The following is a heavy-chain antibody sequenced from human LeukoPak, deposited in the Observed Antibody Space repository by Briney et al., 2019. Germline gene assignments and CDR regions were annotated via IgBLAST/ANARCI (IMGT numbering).Heavy chain of an antibody. V-gene: IGHV3-23*01. CDR3: AKDRRGNWNYVGHFDH. Sequence: PGGSLRLSCAASGFTFSNYAMSWVRQAPGRGLEWVSTSSESGGATRYADSVKGRFTISRDNSMNTLYLQMDNLRAGDTAVYYCAKDRRGNWNYVGHFDHWGQGTLVTVSS. J-gene: IGHJ4*02. D-gene: IGHD1-7*01. CDR2: SSESGGAT. CDR1: GFTFSNYA.